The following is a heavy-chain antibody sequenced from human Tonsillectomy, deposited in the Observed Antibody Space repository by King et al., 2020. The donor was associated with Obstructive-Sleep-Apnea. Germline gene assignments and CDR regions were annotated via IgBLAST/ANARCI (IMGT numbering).Heavy chain of an antibody. V-gene: IGHV3-15*01. CDR1: GFTFSDAW. Sequence: VQLVESGGGLVKPGGSLRLSCAASGFTFSDAWMSWVRQAPGKGLEWIGRIKSKGGGGTTDHAAPVKGRFTISRDDSKDTLYLQMNRLNTEDTAVYYCTHNTYYGPHLWGQGTLVTVSS. CDR2: IKSKGGGGTT. CDR3: THNTYYGPHL. D-gene: IGHD1-26*01. J-gene: IGHJ4*02.